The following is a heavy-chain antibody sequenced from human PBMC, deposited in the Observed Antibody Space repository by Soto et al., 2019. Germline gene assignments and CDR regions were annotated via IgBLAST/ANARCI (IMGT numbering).Heavy chain of an antibody. CDR1: GFTFSSYA. J-gene: IGHJ4*02. D-gene: IGHD4-17*01. CDR3: ASSTVVKPGGDY. Sequence: GGSLRLSCAASGFTFSSYAMHWVRQAPGKGLEWVAVISYDGSNKYYADSVKGRFTISRDNSKNTLYLQMNSLRAEDTAVYYCASSTVVKPGGDYWGQGTLVTVSS. V-gene: IGHV3-30-3*01. CDR2: ISYDGSNK.